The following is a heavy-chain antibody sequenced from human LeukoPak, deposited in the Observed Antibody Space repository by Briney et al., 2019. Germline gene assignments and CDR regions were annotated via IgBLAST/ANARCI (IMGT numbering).Heavy chain of an antibody. V-gene: IGHV3-7*03. CDR3: ARDPGGWYPYYFDY. Sequence: GGSLRLSCAASGFTFSSYWMSWVRQAPGKGLEWVANIKQDGSEKYYVDSVKGRFTISRDNAENSLYLQTNSLRAEDRAVYYCARDPGGWYPYYFDYWGQGTLVTVSS. D-gene: IGHD6-19*01. J-gene: IGHJ4*02. CDR1: GFTFSSYW. CDR2: IKQDGSEK.